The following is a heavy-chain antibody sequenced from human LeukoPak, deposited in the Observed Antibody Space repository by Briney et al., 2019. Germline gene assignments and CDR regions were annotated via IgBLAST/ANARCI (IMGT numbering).Heavy chain of an antibody. Sequence: KPSETLSLTCAVSCYPISSGYYWGWIRPPPGKGLEWIGGIYYSGGTYYNPSLKSRVTISVDTSKNQFSLKLSSVTAADTAVYYCARGSPTTDYYYYYMDVWGKGTTVTVSS. CDR3: ARGSPTTDYYYYYMDV. J-gene: IGHJ6*03. V-gene: IGHV4-38-2*01. D-gene: IGHD4-17*01. CDR1: CYPISSGYY. CDR2: IYYSGGT.